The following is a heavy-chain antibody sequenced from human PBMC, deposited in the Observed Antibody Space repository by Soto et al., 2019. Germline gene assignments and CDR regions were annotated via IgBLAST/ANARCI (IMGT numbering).Heavy chain of an antibody. V-gene: IGHV4-39*01. CDR1: GGSISSTSDY. CDR3: ARLADMTGYINFDS. J-gene: IGHJ4*02. CDR2: IAYSGST. Sequence: PSETLSLTCTVSGGSISSTSDYWGWIRQPPGKGLEWIGSIAYSGSTYHNPSLESRVTISVDTSKKQFSLKLTSVTAADTALYYCARLADMTGYINFDSWGQGTLVTVSS. D-gene: IGHD3-9*01.